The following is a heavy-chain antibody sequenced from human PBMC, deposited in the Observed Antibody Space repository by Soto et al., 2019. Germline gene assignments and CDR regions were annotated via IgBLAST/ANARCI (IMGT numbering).Heavy chain of an antibody. CDR1: GGSISSTFYY. D-gene: IGHD1-1*01. CDR2: IYYSGST. CDR3: ARHGRNTSIAQLRHNAMDV. Sequence: SETLSLTCTVSGGSISSTFYYWVWIRQPPGKGLEWIGSIYYSGSTSYNPSHNPSIKTRLTMSVDTTNNQFSLKLSYVHAADSSVYYCARHGRNTSIAQLRHNAMDVWGQGPTVTVSS. J-gene: IGHJ6*02. V-gene: IGHV4-39*01.